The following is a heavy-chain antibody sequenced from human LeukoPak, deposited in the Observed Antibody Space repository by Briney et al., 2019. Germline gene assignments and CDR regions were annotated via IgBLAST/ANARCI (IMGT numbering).Heavy chain of an antibody. CDR2: INPSGGDT. CDR1: GYTFTRYF. D-gene: IGHD2-2*01. V-gene: IGHV1-46*03. Sequence: ASVKVSCKASGYTFTRYFIHWVRQAPGQGLEWMGIINPSGGDTTYARKFQGRITMTRDTSTSTVYMELSSLGSEDTAVYYCARRTCSSSDCYFNWLDPWGQGTLVTVSS. J-gene: IGHJ5*02. CDR3: ARRTCSSSDCYFNWLDP.